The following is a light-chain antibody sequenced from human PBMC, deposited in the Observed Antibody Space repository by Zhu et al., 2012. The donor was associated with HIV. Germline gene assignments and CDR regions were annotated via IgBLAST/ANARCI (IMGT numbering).Light chain of an antibody. J-gene: IGKJ4*01. CDR1: ESVSRY. CDR3: QQFYNYPPLT. CDR2: DTS. V-gene: IGKV1-9*01. Sequence: DVQLTQSPAFLSASVGDRVTITCRASESVSRYLAWYQQKPGKAPKLLIYDTSILQSGVPSTFSGSGSGTEFTLTISSLQPEDFATYYCQQFYNYPPLTFGGGTKVEVK.